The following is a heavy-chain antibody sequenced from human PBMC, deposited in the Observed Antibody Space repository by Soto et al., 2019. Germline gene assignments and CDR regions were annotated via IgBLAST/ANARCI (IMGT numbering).Heavy chain of an antibody. J-gene: IGHJ4*02. CDR2: MNPNSGNT. V-gene: IGHV1-8*01. Sequence: ASVKVSCKASGYTFTSYDINWVRQATGQGLEWMGWMNPNSGNTGYAQKFQGRVTMTRNTSISTAYMELSSLRSEDTAVYYCARVGRWWLYEFRDYWGQGTLVTVSS. CDR3: ARVGRWWLYEFRDY. CDR1: GYTFTSYD. D-gene: IGHD6-19*01.